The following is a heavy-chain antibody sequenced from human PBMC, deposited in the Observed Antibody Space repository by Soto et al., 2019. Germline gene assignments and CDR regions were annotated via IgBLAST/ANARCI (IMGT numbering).Heavy chain of an antibody. J-gene: IGHJ6*03. V-gene: IGHV4-34*01. Sequence: SETLSLTCAVYGGSFSGYYWSWIRQPPGKGLEWIGNITHTGNTNYNPSLTSRVAISGDTSKNQFSLKLSFVTAADTAVYYCARFSWYDGDSITNYYMDFWGNGATVTVS. CDR3: ARFSWYDGDSITNYYMDF. D-gene: IGHD6-13*01. CDR2: ITHTGNT. CDR1: GGSFSGYY.